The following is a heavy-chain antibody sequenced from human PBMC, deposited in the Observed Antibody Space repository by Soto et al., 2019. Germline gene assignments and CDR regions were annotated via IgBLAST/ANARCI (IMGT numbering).Heavy chain of an antibody. CDR1: GCSLSDYA. J-gene: IGHJ6*02. CDR3: ARIKLVEWFFINVDVYDIDV. V-gene: IGHV3-48*02. D-gene: IGHD3-3*01. CDR2: ISSDSRTI. Sequence: GGSLRLSCVASGCSLSDYAVNWVRQAPGKGLEWVSFISSDSRTIYYADSVEGRFTVSRDNARNSVSLQMDSRRDEDAAVYYCARIKLVEWFFINVDVYDIDVWGQGTPVTVSS.